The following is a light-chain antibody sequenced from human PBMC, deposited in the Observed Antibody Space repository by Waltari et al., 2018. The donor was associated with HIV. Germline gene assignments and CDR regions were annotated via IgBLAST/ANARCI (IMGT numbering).Light chain of an antibody. CDR3: QQYEDWPPWT. Sequence: EIVMTQSPVTLSVSPGESATLSCRASQSVASNLAWYQQKPGQAPRLLIFAASARATGVPARFSGSGSGTDFTLTISVLQSEDFAVYYCQQYEDWPPWTFGQGTKVEIK. CDR1: QSVASN. CDR2: AAS. J-gene: IGKJ1*01. V-gene: IGKV3-15*01.